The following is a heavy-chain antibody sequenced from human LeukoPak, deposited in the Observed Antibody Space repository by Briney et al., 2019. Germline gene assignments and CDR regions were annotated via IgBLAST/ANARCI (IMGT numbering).Heavy chain of an antibody. CDR3: ARHIGYSAWNPDY. Sequence: ESLKISCKASGYSFTSYWIGWVRQMPGKGLDWMGIIYPYDSDTRYSPSFQGQVTISADKSISTAYLQWSNLKASDTAMYYCARHIGYSAWNPDYWGQGTLVTASS. CDR1: GYSFTSYW. D-gene: IGHD5-12*01. CDR2: IYPYDSDT. J-gene: IGHJ4*02. V-gene: IGHV5-51*01.